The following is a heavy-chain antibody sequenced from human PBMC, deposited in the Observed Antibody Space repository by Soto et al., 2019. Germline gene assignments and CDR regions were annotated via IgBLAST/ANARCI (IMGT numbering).Heavy chain of an antibody. CDR1: GYSFTTYR. D-gene: IGHD6-13*01. CDR3: ARQRIEAAFDAFDI. Sequence: EVQLVQSGAEVKKPGESLKISCKGSGYSFTTYRIGWVRQMPGKGLEWMGIIYPGDSETRYSPSFQGHVTISADKSNTTAYLQWSGLKASDTSMYYCARQRIEAAFDAFDIWGQGTMVTVSS. J-gene: IGHJ3*02. V-gene: IGHV5-51*01. CDR2: IYPGDSET.